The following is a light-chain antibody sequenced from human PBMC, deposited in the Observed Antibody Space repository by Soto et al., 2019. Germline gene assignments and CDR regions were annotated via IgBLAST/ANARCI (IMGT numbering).Light chain of an antibody. CDR2: GAS. CDR3: QEYNNWHPIT. J-gene: IGKJ4*01. CDR1: QGIKDY. V-gene: IGKV3-15*01. Sequence: EIVMKQSPATLSVSPGDRATLSCRASQGIKDYVAGFQQTPGQAPRLLIYGASTRATAIPASFSGSGSGTEFTLSISSLQSEDFAVYYCQEYNNWHPITFGGGTKVYIK.